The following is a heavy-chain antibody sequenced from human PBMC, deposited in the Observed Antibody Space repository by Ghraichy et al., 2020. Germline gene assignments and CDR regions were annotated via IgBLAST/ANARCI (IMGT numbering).Heavy chain of an antibody. J-gene: IGHJ3*02. CDR1: GGSISSSSYY. D-gene: IGHD1-26*01. CDR2: FYYSGST. CDR3: SRHWGGSYLVDAFDI. Sequence: SETLSLTCTVSGGSISSSSYYWGWIRQPPVEGLEWIGSFYYSGSTYCNPSLKSRVTISVDTSKNQFSLKLTSVTAADMAGYYCSRHWGGSYLVDAFDIWGQGTMVTVSS. V-gene: IGHV4-39*01.